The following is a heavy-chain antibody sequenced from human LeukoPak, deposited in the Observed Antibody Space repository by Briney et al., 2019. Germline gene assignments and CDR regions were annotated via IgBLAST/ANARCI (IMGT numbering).Heavy chain of an antibody. D-gene: IGHD6-19*01. CDR2: ISGGGGST. V-gene: IGHV3-23*01. J-gene: IGHJ3*02. CDR3: AKGPYSSGWNDAFDI. CDR1: GFTFSTYG. Sequence: GGSLRLSCAASGFTFSTYGMSWVRQAPGKGLEWVSAISGGGGSTYYADSVKGRFTISRDNSKNTLYLQMNSLRAEDTAVYYCAKGPYSSGWNDAFDIWGQGTMVSVSS.